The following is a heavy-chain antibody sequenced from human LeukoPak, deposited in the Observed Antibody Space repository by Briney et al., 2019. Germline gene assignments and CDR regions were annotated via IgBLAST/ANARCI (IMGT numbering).Heavy chain of an antibody. J-gene: IGHJ4*02. CDR3: ARVQKGGYSYGLIGVTPHPYFDY. Sequence: SETLSLTCTVSGDSISSGNYWGWIRQPPGKGLEWIGSIFHTGSTYFNLSLESRVTISVDTSKNQFSLKLSSVTAADTAVYYCARVQKGGYSYGLIGVTPHPYFDYWGQGTLVTVSS. CDR2: IFHTGST. V-gene: IGHV4-38-2*02. CDR1: GDSISSGNY. D-gene: IGHD5-18*01.